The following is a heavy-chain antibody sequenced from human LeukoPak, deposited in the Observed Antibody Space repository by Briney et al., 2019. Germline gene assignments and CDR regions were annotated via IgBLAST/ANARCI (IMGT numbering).Heavy chain of an antibody. CDR2: ISGSGGST. CDR1: GFTFSSYE. V-gene: IGHV3-23*01. D-gene: IGHD3-22*01. J-gene: IGHJ4*02. CDR3: AKDSGGDYYDSSGYLYY. Sequence: GGSLRLSCAASGFTFSSYEMNWVRQAPGKGLEWVSAISGSGGSTYYADSVKGRFTISRDNSKNTLYLQMNSLRAEDTAVYYCAKDSGGDYYDSSGYLYYWGQGTLVTVSS.